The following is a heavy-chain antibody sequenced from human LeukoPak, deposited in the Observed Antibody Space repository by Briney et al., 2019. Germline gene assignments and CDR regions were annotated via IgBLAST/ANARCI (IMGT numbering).Heavy chain of an antibody. CDR1: GFTFSSYS. J-gene: IGHJ3*02. CDR2: IRSSSSTI. Sequence: PGGALRLSCAAPGFTFSSYSMNWVRQAPGKGLEWVSHIRSSSSTIYYADSVKGRFTISRDNAKNSLYLQMNSLRDEDTAVYYCARDRGYGDYVGAFDIWGQGTRVTVSS. V-gene: IGHV3-48*02. D-gene: IGHD4-17*01. CDR3: ARDRGYGDYVGAFDI.